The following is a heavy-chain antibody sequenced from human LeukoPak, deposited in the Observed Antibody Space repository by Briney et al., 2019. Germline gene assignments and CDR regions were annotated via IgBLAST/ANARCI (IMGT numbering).Heavy chain of an antibody. CDR2: IYYSGST. D-gene: IGHD3-22*01. J-gene: IGHJ6*03. CDR3: ARAVVTHYYYYMDV. Sequence: SETLSLTCTVSGGSISSYYWSWIRQPPGKGLEWIGYIYYSGSTNYNPSLKSRVTISVDTSKNQFSLKLSSVTAADTAVYYCARAVVTHYYYYMDVWGKGTTVTISS. V-gene: IGHV4-59*01. CDR1: GGSISSYY.